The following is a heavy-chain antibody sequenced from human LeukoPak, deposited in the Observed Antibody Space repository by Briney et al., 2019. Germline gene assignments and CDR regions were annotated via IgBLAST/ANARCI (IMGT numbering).Heavy chain of an antibody. CDR1: GFTFSSYE. V-gene: IGHV3-48*03. J-gene: IGHJ4*02. D-gene: IGHD5-18*01. Sequence: GGSLRLSCAASGFTFSSYEMNWVRQAPGKGLEWVSYISSSGSTIYYADSVKGRFTISRDNAKNSLYLQMNSLRAEDTAVYYCAREDTAMEIDYWGQGTLVTVSS. CDR3: AREDTAMEIDY. CDR2: ISSSGSTI.